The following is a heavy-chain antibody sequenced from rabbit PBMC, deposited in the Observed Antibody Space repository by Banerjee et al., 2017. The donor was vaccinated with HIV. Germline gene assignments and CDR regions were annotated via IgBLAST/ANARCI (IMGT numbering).Heavy chain of an antibody. CDR1: GFDLSGSYW. CDR2: IYAGSSGST. CDR3: ARDLAGVIGWNFDL. V-gene: IGHV1S45*01. Sequence: EESGGGLVQPEGSLALTCTASGFDLSGSYWICWVRQAPGKGLEWIACIYAGSSGSTQYANWAKGRFTISKTSSTTVTLQMTSLTAADTATYFCARDLAGVIGWNFDLWGQGTLVTVS. J-gene: IGHJ4*01. D-gene: IGHD4-1*01.